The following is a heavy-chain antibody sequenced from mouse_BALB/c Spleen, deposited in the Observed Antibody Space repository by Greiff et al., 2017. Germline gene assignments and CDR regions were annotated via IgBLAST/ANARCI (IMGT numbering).Heavy chain of an antibody. V-gene: IGHV1-39*01. CDR1: GYSFTGYN. CDR2: IDPYYGGT. D-gene: IGHD2-4*01. J-gene: IGHJ4*01. CDR3: ARLDYDYDEIGYYYAMDY. Sequence: EVQLQQSGPELEKPGASVKISCKASGYSFTGYNMNWVKQSNGKSLEWIGNIDPYYGGTSYNQKFKGKATLPVDKSSSTAYMQLKSLTSEDSAVYYCARLDYDYDEIGYYYAMDYWGQGTSVTVSS.